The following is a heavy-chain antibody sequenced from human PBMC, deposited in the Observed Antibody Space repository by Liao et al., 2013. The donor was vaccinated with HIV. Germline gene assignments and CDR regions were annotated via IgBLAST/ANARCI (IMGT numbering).Heavy chain of an antibody. D-gene: IGHD3-9*01. CDR2: IYYSGST. CDR3: ARAGPDKDAFDI. CDR1: GGSISSSSYY. V-gene: IGHV4-39*07. Sequence: QLQLQESGPGLVKPSETLSLTCTVSGGSISSSSYYWSWIRQPPGKGLEWIGSIYYSGSTYYNPSLKSRVTISVDTSKNQFSLKLSSVTAADTAVHHCARAGPDKDAFDIWGQGTMVTVSS. J-gene: IGHJ3*02.